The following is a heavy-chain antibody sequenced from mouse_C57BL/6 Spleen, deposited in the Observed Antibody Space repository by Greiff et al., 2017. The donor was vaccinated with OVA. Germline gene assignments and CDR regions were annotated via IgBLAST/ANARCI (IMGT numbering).Heavy chain of an antibody. Sequence: VQLQQSDAELVKPGASVKMSCKTSGYTFTSYWMHWVKQRPGQGLEWIGAIYPGNSDTSYNQKFKGKAKLTAVTSASTAYMELSSLTNEDSAVYYCTGGSSYFDYWGQGTTLTVSS. CDR2: IYPGNSDT. V-gene: IGHV1-5*01. CDR3: TGGSSYFDY. D-gene: IGHD1-1*01. J-gene: IGHJ2*01. CDR1: GYTFTSYW.